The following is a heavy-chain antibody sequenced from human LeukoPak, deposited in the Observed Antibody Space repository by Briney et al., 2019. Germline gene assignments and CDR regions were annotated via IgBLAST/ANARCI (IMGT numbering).Heavy chain of an antibody. Sequence: SETLSLTCTVSGGSISSSSYYWGWIRQPPGKGLEWIGSIYYSGSTYYNPSLKSPVTISVDTSKNQFSLKLSSVTAADTAVYYCARSHIAVTGPFWGLNWFDPWGQGTLVTVSS. J-gene: IGHJ5*02. D-gene: IGHD6-19*01. V-gene: IGHV4-39*01. CDR2: IYYSGST. CDR1: GGSISSSSYY. CDR3: ARSHIAVTGPFWGLNWFDP.